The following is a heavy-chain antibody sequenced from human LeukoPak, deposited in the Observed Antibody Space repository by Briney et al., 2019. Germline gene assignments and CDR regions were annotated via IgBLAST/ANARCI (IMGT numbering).Heavy chain of an antibody. J-gene: IGHJ2*01. Sequence: SETLSLTCTVSGGSISSYYWSWIRQPAGKGLEWIGRIYTSGSTNYNPSLKSRVTMSVDTSKNQFSLKLSSVTAADTAVYYCARYCSGGSCRGWYFDLWGRGTLVTVSS. CDR3: ARYCSGGSCRGWYFDL. D-gene: IGHD2-15*01. CDR2: IYTSGST. CDR1: GGSISSYY. V-gene: IGHV4-4*07.